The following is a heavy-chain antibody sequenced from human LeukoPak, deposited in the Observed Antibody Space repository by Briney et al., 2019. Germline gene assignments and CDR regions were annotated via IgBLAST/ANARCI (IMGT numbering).Heavy chain of an antibody. CDR1: GFTFSSYA. CDR2: ISYDGSNK. J-gene: IGHJ4*02. D-gene: IGHD3-3*01. Sequence: GGSLRLSCAASGFTFSSYAMHWVRQAPGKGLEWVAVISYDGSNKYYADSVKGRFTISRDNSKNTLYLQMNSLRAEDTAVYFCVRDTSVGAAYFDFWGQGALVAVSS. CDR3: VRDTSVGAAYFDF. V-gene: IGHV3-30-3*01.